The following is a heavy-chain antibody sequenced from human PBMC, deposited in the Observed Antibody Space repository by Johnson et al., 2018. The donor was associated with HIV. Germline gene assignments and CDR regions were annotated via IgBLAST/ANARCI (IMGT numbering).Heavy chain of an antibody. D-gene: IGHD1-26*01. Sequence: QMQLVESGGGLVQPGGSLRLSCAASGFTFSSYWMSWVRQAPGKGLEWVAVMSYDGSDKYYADSVKGRFTISRDNSKNTLFLQMDSLRADDTAVYYCAREGVSGSYYDAFDLWGQGTMVTVSS. CDR1: GFTFSSYW. J-gene: IGHJ3*01. CDR3: AREGVSGSYYDAFDL. CDR2: MSYDGSDK. V-gene: IGHV3-30*03.